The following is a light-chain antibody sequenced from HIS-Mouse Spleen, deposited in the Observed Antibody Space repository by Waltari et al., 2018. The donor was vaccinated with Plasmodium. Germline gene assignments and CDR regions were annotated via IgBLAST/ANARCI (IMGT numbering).Light chain of an antibody. CDR2: NAS. CDR1: QSISSW. Sequence: DIQMTQSPSTLSASVGDRVTITCRASQSISSWLAWYQQKPGKAPKLLIYNASSLESGVPSRFSGMGSGTEFTLTISSLQPDDFATDYCQQYNSYSWTCGQGTKVEIK. V-gene: IGKV1-5*03. J-gene: IGKJ1*01. CDR3: QQYNSYSWT.